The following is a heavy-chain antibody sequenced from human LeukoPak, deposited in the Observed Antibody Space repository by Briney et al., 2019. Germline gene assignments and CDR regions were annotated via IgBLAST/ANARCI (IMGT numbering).Heavy chain of an antibody. CDR2: INHSGST. V-gene: IGHV4-34*01. J-gene: IGHJ5*02. CDR1: GESFSGYY. CDR3: ARRPFSSGWYRASFDP. D-gene: IGHD6-19*01. Sequence: SETLSLTCAVYGESFSGYYWSWIRQPPGKGLEWIGEINHSGSTNYNPSLQSRVTISVDTSKNQFSLKLSSVTAADTAVYYCARRPFSSGWYRASFDPWGQGTLVTVSS.